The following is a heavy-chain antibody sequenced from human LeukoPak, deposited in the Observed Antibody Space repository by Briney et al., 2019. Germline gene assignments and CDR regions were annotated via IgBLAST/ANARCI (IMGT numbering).Heavy chain of an antibody. CDR1: GYTFTSYY. CDR3: ARGSGSLDY. Sequence: GSVKVSCKASGYTFTSYYMHWVRHAPGQGLEWMGRTNPSGGSTSYAQKFQGRVTMTRDTSTSTVYMELSSLRSEDTAVYYCARGSGSLDYWGQGTLVTVSS. CDR2: TNPSGGST. V-gene: IGHV1-46*01. J-gene: IGHJ4*02. D-gene: IGHD3-10*01.